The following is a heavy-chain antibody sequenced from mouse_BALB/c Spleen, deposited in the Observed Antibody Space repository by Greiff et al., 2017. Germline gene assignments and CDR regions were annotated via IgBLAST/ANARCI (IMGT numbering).Heavy chain of an antibody. D-gene: IGHD2-3*01. CDR3: ASFGYYTWCAY. V-gene: IGHV2-6-7*01. Sequence: VKLVESGPGLVAPSQSLSITCTVSGFSLTGYGLNWVRQPPGKGLEWLGMIWGDGSTDYNSALKSRLSISKDNSKSQVFLKMNSLQTDDTARYYCASFGYYTWCAYWGQGTLVTVSA. J-gene: IGHJ3*01. CDR2: IWGDGST. CDR1: GFSLTGYG.